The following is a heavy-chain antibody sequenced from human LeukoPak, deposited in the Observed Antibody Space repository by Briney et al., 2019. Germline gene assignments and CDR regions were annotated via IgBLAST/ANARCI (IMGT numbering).Heavy chain of an antibody. V-gene: IGHV3-48*02. D-gene: IGHD3-22*01. Sequence: PGGSLRLSCAASGFTFSTYGMGWVRQAPGKGLEWLSYISYSDTAKYYADSVKGRFTISRDNAENSLHLQMNSLRDEDTAAYYCARYFDRSGFYRDAFDVWGQGTMATVSS. CDR1: GFTFSTYG. CDR2: ISYSDTAK. CDR3: ARYFDRSGFYRDAFDV. J-gene: IGHJ3*01.